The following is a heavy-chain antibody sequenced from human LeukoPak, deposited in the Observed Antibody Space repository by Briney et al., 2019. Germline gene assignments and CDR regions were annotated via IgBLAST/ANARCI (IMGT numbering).Heavy chain of an antibody. J-gene: IGHJ5*02. CDR3: ARGDYDFWSGNWRFET. D-gene: IGHD3-3*01. Sequence: SETLSLTCLVSGEPISSYYWSWIRQAPGRGPEYIGNVYYNGNTNYNPSLKSRVAISVDASKNQFSLKVDSVTTADTAVYYCARGDYDFWSGNWRFETWGQGTLVTVSS. V-gene: IGHV4-59*01. CDR1: GEPISSYY. CDR2: VYYNGNT.